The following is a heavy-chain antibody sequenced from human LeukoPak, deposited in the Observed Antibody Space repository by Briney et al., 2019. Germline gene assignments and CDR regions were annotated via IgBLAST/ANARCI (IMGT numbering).Heavy chain of an antibody. CDR2: IYYSGST. CDR1: GGSISSYY. J-gene: IGHJ3*02. V-gene: IGHV4-59*01. CDR3: ARFYCSSTSCPRGAFDI. D-gene: IGHD2-2*01. Sequence: SSETLSLTCTVSGGSISSYYWSWIRQPPGKGLEWIGYIYYSGSTNYNPSLKSRVTISVDTSKNQFSLKLSSVTAADTAVYYCARFYCSSTSCPRGAFDIWGQGTMVTVSS.